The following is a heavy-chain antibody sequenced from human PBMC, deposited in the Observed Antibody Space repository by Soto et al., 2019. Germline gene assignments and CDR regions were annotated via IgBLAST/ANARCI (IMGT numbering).Heavy chain of an antibody. CDR1: GGTFSSYA. J-gene: IGHJ6*02. CDR2: IIPIFGTA. CDR3: ARGGWGRDGDYYGMDV. D-gene: IGHD2-15*01. V-gene: IGHV1-69*12. Sequence: QVQLVQSGAEVKKPGSSVKVSCKASGGTFSSYAISWVRQAPGQGLEWMGGIIPIFGTANYAQKFQGRVTITADESTSTAYMELSSLRSEDTVVYYCARGGWGRDGDYYGMDVWGQGTTVTVSS.